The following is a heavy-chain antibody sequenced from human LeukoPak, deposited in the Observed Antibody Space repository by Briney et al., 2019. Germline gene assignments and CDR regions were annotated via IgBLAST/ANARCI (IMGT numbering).Heavy chain of an antibody. J-gene: IGHJ5*02. V-gene: IGHV1-3*03. D-gene: IGHD5-18*01. CDR3: ARDFRAAMVSDWFDP. CDR2: INGGNGNT. CDR1: GYTFTGYY. Sequence: ASVKVSCKASGYTFTGYYMHWVRQAPGQRLEWMGWINGGNGNTKYSQEFQGRVTITRDTSASTAYMELSSLRSEDMAVYYCARDFRAAMVSDWFDPWGQGTLVTVSS.